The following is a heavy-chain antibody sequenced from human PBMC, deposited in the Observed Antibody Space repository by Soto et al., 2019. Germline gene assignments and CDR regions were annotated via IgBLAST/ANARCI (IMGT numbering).Heavy chain of an antibody. CDR2: TYYSETT. CDR1: GGSIITGTYY. D-gene: IGHD3-9*01. J-gene: IGHJ2*01. Sequence: QVQLQESGPRLVKPSETLSLTCTVSGGSIITGTYYWSWIRQPPGKALEWIGYTYYSETTPYNPSLQGRVAISADTSKNQVSLSVTSVTAADTAVYYCVRTHFDPRYFDLWGRGTLVTVSS. V-gene: IGHV4-61*01. CDR3: VRTHFDPRYFDL.